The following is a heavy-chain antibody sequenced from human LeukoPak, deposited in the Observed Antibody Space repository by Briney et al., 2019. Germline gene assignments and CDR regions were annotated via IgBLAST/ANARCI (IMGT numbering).Heavy chain of an antibody. Sequence: SQTLSLTCAISGDSVSSNSAAWNWIRQSPSRGLEWLGRTYYRSKWYNDYAVSVKSRITINPDTSKNQFSLQLNSVTPEDTAVYYCARETQWTIAAAGEYYFDYWGQGTLVTVSS. CDR1: GDSVSSNSAA. D-gene: IGHD6-13*01. V-gene: IGHV6-1*01. CDR3: ARETQWTIAAAGEYYFDY. J-gene: IGHJ4*02. CDR2: TYYRSKWYN.